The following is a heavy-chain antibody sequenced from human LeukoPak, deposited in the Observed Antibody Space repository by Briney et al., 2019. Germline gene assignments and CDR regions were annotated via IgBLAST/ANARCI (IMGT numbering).Heavy chain of an antibody. CDR3: ARVGRIAGTAMVYYYYYMDV. Sequence: PGGSLRLSCAAAGFTFSNYGMHWFRQAPGKGLEGGAFIRYDGSIKYYADSVKGRFTISRDNSKNTLYLQMNSLRAEDTAVYYCARVGRIAGTAMVYYYYYMDVWGKGTTVTVSS. J-gene: IGHJ6*03. D-gene: IGHD5-18*01. CDR2: IRYDGSIK. V-gene: IGHV3-30*02. CDR1: GFTFSNYG.